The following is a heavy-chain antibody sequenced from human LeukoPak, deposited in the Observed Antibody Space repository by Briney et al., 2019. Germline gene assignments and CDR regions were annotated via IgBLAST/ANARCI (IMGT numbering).Heavy chain of an antibody. CDR2: IYPGGSDT. CDR3: AKVVELATLTGDSYTYSYHMDV. D-gene: IGHD5-24*01. CDR1: GYSFSTYW. V-gene: IGHV5-51*01. Sequence: GESLKISCKGSGYSFSTYWIGWVRQMPGKGLEWMGFIYPGGSDTRYSPSFQGQVTISADKYISSAYLQWSSLKASDTAMYYCAKVVELATLTGDSYTYSYHMDVWGKGTAVTVSS. J-gene: IGHJ6*03.